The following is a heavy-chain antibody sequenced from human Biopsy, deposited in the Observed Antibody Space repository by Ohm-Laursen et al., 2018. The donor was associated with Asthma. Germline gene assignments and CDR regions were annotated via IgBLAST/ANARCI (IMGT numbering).Heavy chain of an antibody. Sequence: SDTLSLTCTVSPGSINDYYWNWIRQFPGKGLEWIGYVHSTGSTRFNPSLKSRLTISVDTSVDQVSLKLTSVTAADTAVYYCVRATSTWSQSGPHYFDHWGQGTLVTVSS. D-gene: IGHD6-13*01. CDR3: VRATSTWSQSGPHYFDH. CDR1: PGSINDYY. V-gene: IGHV4-59*07. J-gene: IGHJ4*02. CDR2: VHSTGST.